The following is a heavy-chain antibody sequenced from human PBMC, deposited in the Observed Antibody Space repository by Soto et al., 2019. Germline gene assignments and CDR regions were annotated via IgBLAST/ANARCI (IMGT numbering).Heavy chain of an antibody. D-gene: IGHD6-19*01. Sequence: SVKVSCKASGGNPSNSAISWVRQAPGQGLEWMGGIIPVFGIVSYAQKFQGRVTITADESTSTAYMELSRLRSEDTAVYFCAGGRIVVAGSSAYYGMEVWGQGTTVTVSS. J-gene: IGHJ6*02. V-gene: IGHV1-69*13. CDR1: GGNPSNSA. CDR3: AGGRIVVAGSSAYYGMEV. CDR2: IIPVFGIV.